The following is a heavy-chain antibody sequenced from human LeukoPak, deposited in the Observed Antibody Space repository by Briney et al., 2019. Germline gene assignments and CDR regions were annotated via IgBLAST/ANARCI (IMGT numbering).Heavy chain of an antibody. CDR3: AGDRGFGELYIDY. CDR1: GFTFSSYW. CDR2: INTDGSST. V-gene: IGHV3-74*01. Sequence: PGGSLRLSCTASGFTFSSYWMHWVRQAPGKGLVWVSRINTDGSSTSYADSVKGRFTISRDNAKNSLYLQMNSLRAEDTAVYYCAGDRGFGELYIDYWGQGTLVTVSS. J-gene: IGHJ4*02. D-gene: IGHD3-10*01.